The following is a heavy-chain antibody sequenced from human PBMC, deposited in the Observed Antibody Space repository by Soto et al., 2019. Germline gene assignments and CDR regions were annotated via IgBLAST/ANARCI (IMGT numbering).Heavy chain of an antibody. CDR3: SKDSGIKNYYYDIDV. CDR1: GFTFDDYA. J-gene: IGHJ6*03. Sequence: EVQLVESGGGLVQPGRSLRLSCAASGFTFDDYAMHWVRQAPGKGLEWVSGISWNSGSIGYADSVKGRFTISRDNAKNSLYLQMNSLRAEDTALYYCSKDSGIKNYYYDIDVWGKGTTVTVSS. D-gene: IGHD2-21*01. CDR2: ISWNSGSI. V-gene: IGHV3-9*01.